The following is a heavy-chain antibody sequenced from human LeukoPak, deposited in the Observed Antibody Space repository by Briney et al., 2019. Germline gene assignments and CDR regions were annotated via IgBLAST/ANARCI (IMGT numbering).Heavy chain of an antibody. CDR2: IKQDGTEK. D-gene: IGHD6-6*01. CDR3: ARDVRPDY. CDR1: GFTFSSYW. Sequence: PGGSLRLSGAASGFTFSSYWMSWVRQAPGEGLEWVANIKQDGTEKYYMDSVKGRFSISRDNAKNSLYLQMNALRAEDTAVYYCARDVRPDYWGQGTLVTVSS. V-gene: IGHV3-7*04. J-gene: IGHJ4*02.